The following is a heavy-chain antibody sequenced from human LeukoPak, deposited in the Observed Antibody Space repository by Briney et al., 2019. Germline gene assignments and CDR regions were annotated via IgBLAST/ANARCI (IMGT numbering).Heavy chain of an antibody. Sequence: GGSLSLSCAASGFTFTNYAMSWVRQAPGKGLEWVSTIGGSGASTFYADSVRGRFTISRDNSKNTLYLQMNNLRADDTAVYSCAKSWRCCSSTNCQGDYSGLGTLVTVSS. D-gene: IGHD2-2*01. CDR1: GFTFTNYA. CDR2: IGGSGAST. CDR3: AKSWRCCSSTNCQGDY. J-gene: IGHJ4*02. V-gene: IGHV3-23*01.